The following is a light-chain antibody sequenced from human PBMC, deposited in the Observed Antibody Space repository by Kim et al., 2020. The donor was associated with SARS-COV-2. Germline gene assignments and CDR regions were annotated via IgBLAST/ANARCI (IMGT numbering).Light chain of an antibody. CDR1: QIISIN. CDR3: QQYNLWPYT. J-gene: IGKJ2*01. Sequence: EIVMTQSPATLSVSPGERAALSCRASQIISINLAWYQQKPGQSPRLLIYRASTRATGIPARFSGSGSGTEFTLTISSLQSEDFAVYFCQQYNLWPYTFGQGTKLEI. V-gene: IGKV3-15*01. CDR2: RAS.